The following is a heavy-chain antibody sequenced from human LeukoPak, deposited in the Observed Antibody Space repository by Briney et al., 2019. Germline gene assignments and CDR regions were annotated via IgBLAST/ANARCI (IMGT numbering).Heavy chain of an antibody. Sequence: GGSLRLSCAASGFTFSSYGMHWVRQAPGKGLEWVAVISYGGSNKYYADSVKGRFTISRDNSKNTLYLQMNSLRAEDTAVYYCAKESYDILTGYNEGYFDYWGQGTLVTVSS. V-gene: IGHV3-30*18. D-gene: IGHD3-9*01. CDR2: ISYGGSNK. J-gene: IGHJ4*02. CDR1: GFTFSSYG. CDR3: AKESYDILTGYNEGYFDY.